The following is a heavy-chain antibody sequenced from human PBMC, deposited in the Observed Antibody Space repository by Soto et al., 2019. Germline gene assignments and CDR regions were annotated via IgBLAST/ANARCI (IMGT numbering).Heavy chain of an antibody. CDR2: IYYSGST. D-gene: IGHD3-10*01. Sequence: SETLSLTCTVSGGSISSGGYYWSWIRQHPGKGLEWIGYIYYSGSTYYNPSLKSRVTISVDTSKNQFSLKLSSVTAADTAVYYCARQRGEFRYYYYYGMDVWGQGTTVTVSS. V-gene: IGHV4-31*02. CDR3: ARQRGEFRYYYYYGMDV. J-gene: IGHJ6*02. CDR1: GGSISSGGYY.